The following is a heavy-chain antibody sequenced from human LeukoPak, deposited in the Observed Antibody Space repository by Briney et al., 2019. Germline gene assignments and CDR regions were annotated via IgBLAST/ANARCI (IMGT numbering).Heavy chain of an antibody. CDR2: TYFRSKWYN. J-gene: IGHJ6*02. V-gene: IGHV6-1*01. D-gene: IGHD4-11*01. Sequence: SQTLSLTCAISGDSVSSNYAGWNWIRQSSSRGLEWLGRTYFRSKWYNDYAESVKSRATINADTSKNQFSLHLSSVTPEDTAVYYCARGHTVGGGMDVWGQGTTVTVSS. CDR3: ARGHTVGGGMDV. CDR1: GDSVSSNYAG.